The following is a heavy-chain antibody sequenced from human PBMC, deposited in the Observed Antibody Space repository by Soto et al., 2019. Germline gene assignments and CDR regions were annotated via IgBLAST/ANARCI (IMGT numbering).Heavy chain of an antibody. V-gene: IGHV4-34*01. Sequence: QVQLQQWGAGLLKPSETLSLTCAVYDGSFSGYYWTWIRQPPGTGLEWIGEINHSGSTNYNPSLKSRVTISVDTSKHQFSLKLTSVTAADTAVYYCARDKITGLFDYWGQGTLVTVSS. D-gene: IGHD2-8*02. CDR2: INHSGST. CDR3: ARDKITGLFDY. J-gene: IGHJ4*02. CDR1: DGSFSGYY.